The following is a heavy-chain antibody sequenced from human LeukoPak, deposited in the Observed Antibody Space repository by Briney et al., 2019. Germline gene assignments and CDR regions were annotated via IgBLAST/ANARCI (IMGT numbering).Heavy chain of an antibody. CDR1: GFTFSSYG. Sequence: GRSLRLSCAASGFTFSSYGMHWVRQAPGKGLEWVAVIWYDGSNKYYADSVKGRFTISRDNSKNTLYLQMNSLRAEDTAVYYCAREVVVIIKDYFDIWGQGTMVTVSS. J-gene: IGHJ3*02. CDR2: IWYDGSNK. V-gene: IGHV3-33*01. CDR3: AREVVVIIKDYFDI. D-gene: IGHD3-22*01.